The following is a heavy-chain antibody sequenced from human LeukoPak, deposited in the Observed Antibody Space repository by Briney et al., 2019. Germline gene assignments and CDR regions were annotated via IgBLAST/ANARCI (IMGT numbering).Heavy chain of an antibody. D-gene: IGHD4-23*01. CDR1: GFTFSDYY. CDR2: ISGSGTNI. V-gene: IGHV3-11*01. Sequence: GGSLRLSCAASGFTFSDYYMTWIRQAPGKGLEWVSYISGSGTNIDYADSVKGRFTISRDNAKNSVYLQMNSLRAEDTAVYYCAISANGGNSFWNYWGQGTLVTVSS. CDR3: AISANGGNSFWNY. J-gene: IGHJ4*02.